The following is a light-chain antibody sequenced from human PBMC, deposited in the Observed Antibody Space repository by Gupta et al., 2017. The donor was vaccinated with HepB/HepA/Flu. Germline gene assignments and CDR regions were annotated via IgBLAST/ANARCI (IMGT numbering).Light chain of an antibody. CDR2: RDN. Sequence: QSVLTQLPSVSGAPGQTVTISCTGSSSNTGSGYDVYWYQQLPGAAPNLLLSRDNNRPSGVPDRFSGSRSGTSASLAITGLQAEDEADYYCQSYDNSLKNSVFGGGTKVTVL. J-gene: IGLJ2*01. V-gene: IGLV1-40*01. CDR3: QSYDNSLKNSV. CDR1: SSNTGSGYD.